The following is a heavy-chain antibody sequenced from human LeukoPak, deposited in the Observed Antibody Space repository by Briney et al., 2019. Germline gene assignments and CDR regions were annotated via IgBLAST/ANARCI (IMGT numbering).Heavy chain of an antibody. CDR2: INHSGST. Sequence: PSETLSLTCAVYGGSFSGYYWSWIRQPPGKGLEWIGEINHSGSTNYNPSLKSRVTISVDTSKNQFSLKLSSVTAADTAVYYCARVGVSLWFGAGWFDPWGQGTLSPSPQ. V-gene: IGHV4-34*01. CDR3: ARVGVSLWFGAGWFDP. J-gene: IGHJ5*02. D-gene: IGHD3-10*01. CDR1: GGSFSGYY.